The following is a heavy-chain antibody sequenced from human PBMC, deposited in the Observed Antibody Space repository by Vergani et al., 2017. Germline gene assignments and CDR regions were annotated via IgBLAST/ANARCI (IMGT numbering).Heavy chain of an antibody. D-gene: IGHD2-2*01. CDR3: ARGTIVVVPAATYDAFDI. Sequence: QVQLQESGPGLVKPSETLYLTCTVSGGSVSSGSYYWSWIRQPPGKGLEWIGYIYYSGITNYNPSLKSRVTISVDTSKNQFSLKLSSVTAADTAVYYCARGTIVVVPAATYDAFDIWGQGTMVTVSS. J-gene: IGHJ3*02. CDR1: GGSVSSGSYY. V-gene: IGHV4-61*01. CDR2: IYYSGIT.